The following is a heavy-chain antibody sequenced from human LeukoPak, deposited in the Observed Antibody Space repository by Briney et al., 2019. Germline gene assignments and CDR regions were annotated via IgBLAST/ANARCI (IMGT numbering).Heavy chain of an antibody. J-gene: IGHJ4*02. D-gene: IGHD3-10*01. CDR2: MNPNSGNT. CDR1: GYTFTGYY. CDR3: ARGVWFGELSFDY. Sequence: VASVKVSCKASGYTFTGYYMHWVRQAPGQGLEWMGWMNPNSGNTGYAQKFQGRVTITRNTSISTAYMELSSLRSEDTAVYYCARGVWFGELSFDYWGQGTLVTVSS. V-gene: IGHV1-8*03.